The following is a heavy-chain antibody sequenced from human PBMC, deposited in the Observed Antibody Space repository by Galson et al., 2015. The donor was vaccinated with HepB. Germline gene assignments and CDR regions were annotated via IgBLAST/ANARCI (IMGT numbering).Heavy chain of an antibody. CDR2: FSGSGVST. CDR3: AKLVGSKTVDF. Sequence: SLRLSCAVSGFTFSTYAMSWVRQAPGKGLEWVSTFSGSGVSTYYADSVRGRFTISRDNSKNTLYQQMNSLRAEDTAVYYCAKLVGSKTVDFWGQGTLVTVSS. V-gene: IGHV3-23*01. J-gene: IGHJ4*02. CDR1: GFTFSTYA. D-gene: IGHD1-26*01.